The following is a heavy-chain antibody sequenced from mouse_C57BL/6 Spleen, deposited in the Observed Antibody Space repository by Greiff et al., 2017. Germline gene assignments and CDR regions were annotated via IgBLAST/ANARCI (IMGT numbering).Heavy chain of an antibody. D-gene: IGHD1-1*01. J-gene: IGHJ4*01. Sequence: QVQLQQSGPELVKPGASVKISCKASGYAFSSSWMNWVKQRPGKGLEWIGRIYPGDGDTNYNGKFKGKATLTADKSSSTAYMQLSSLTSEDSAVYFCASPSYYYGSSLYAMDYGGQGTSVTVSS. CDR1: GYAFSSSW. V-gene: IGHV1-82*01. CDR2: IYPGDGDT. CDR3: ASPSYYYGSSLYAMDY.